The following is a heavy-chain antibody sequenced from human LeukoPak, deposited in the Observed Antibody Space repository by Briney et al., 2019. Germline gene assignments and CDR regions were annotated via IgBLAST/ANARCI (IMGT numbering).Heavy chain of an antibody. J-gene: IGHJ6*02. CDR3: ARGDCSSTSCYGYYYYYGMDV. D-gene: IGHD2-2*01. CDR2: ISSSSSYT. V-gene: IGHV3-11*06. CDR1: GFTFSDYY. Sequence: PRGSLRLSLAAPGFTFSDYYMSWVRQAPGKGLEWVSYISSSSSYTNYADSVKGRFTISRDNAKNSLYLQMNSLRAEDTAVYYCARGDCSSTSCYGYYYYYGMDVWGQGTTVAVSS.